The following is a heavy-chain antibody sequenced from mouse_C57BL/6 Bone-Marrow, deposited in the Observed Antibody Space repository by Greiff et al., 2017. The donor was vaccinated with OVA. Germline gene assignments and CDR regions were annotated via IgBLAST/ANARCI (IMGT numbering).Heavy chain of an antibody. Sequence: EVQLQESGAELVRPGASVKLSCTASGFNIKDDYMHWVKQRPEQGLEWIGWIDPENGDTEYASKFRGKATITADTSSNTAYLQLSSLTSEDTAVYYCTTWNGYWYFDVWGTGTTVTVSS. CDR1: GFNIKDDY. V-gene: IGHV14-4*01. CDR2: IDPENGDT. J-gene: IGHJ1*03. D-gene: IGHD1-1*02. CDR3: TTWNGYWYFDV.